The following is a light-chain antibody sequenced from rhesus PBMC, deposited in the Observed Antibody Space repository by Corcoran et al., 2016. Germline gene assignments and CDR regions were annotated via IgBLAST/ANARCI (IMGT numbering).Light chain of an antibody. Sequence: QADLTQPRSVSGSPGQSVTISCTGTSSDIGDSKYVSWYQQHPGTAPKLVIYEVSERPSGVSDRFSGSKSGNTASLTISGLQAEDEADYYCCSYAGNYNYIFGGGSRLTVL. CDR2: EVS. V-gene: IGLV2-32*01. CDR3: CSYAGNYNYI. CDR1: SSDIGDSKY. J-gene: IGLJ1*01.